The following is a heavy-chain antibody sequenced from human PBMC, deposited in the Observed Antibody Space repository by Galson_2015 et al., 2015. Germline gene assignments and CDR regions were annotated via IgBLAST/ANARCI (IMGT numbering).Heavy chain of an antibody. CDR3: AADGGGNYGVGDY. CDR1: GFTFIDSA. CDR2: IVVDIGNT. J-gene: IGHJ4*02. Sequence: SVKVSCKASGFTFIDSAVQWVRQARGQRLEWIGWIVVDIGNTNYAQKFQERVTITRDMSTGTAYMELGSLRFGDTAVYYCAADGGGNYGVGDYWGQGTPVTVSS. D-gene: IGHD5-24*01. V-gene: IGHV1-58*01.